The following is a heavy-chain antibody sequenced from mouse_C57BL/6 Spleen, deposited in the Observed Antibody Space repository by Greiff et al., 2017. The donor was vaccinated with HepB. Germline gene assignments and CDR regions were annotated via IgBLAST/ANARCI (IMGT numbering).Heavy chain of an antibody. J-gene: IGHJ4*01. Sequence: EVKLVESGGDLVKPGGSLKLSCAASGFTFSSYGMSWVRQTPDKRLEWVATISSGGSYTYYPDSVKGRFTISRDNAKNTLYLQMSSLKSEDTAMYYCARHGVTTVVVDPYAMDYWGQGTSVTVSS. CDR2: ISSGGSYT. CDR1: GFTFSSYG. V-gene: IGHV5-6*01. D-gene: IGHD1-1*01. CDR3: ARHGVTTVVVDPYAMDY.